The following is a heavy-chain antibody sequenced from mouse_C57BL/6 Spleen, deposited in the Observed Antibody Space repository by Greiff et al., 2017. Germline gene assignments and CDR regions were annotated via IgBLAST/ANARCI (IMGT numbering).Heavy chain of an antibody. J-gene: IGHJ3*01. CDR3: ARHGPNYYGSSYDWFAY. CDR1: GYTFTEYT. V-gene: IGHV1-62-2*01. D-gene: IGHD1-1*01. Sequence: QVQLQQSGAELVKPGASVKLSCKASGYTFTEYTIHWVKQRSGQGLEWIGWFYPGSGSIKYNEKFKDKATLTADKSSITVYMELSRLTSEDSAVYFCARHGPNYYGSSYDWFAYWGQGTLVTVSA. CDR2: FYPGSGSI.